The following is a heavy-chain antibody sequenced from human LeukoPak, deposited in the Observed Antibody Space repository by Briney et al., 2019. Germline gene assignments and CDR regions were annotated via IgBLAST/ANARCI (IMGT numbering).Heavy chain of an antibody. CDR1: GFTFSDYY. V-gene: IGHV3-11*05. Sequence: GGSLRLSCVASGFTFSDYYMSWIRQAPGKGLEWISYISSSSSSTNYADSVKGRFTISRDNPKNSLYPLMNSLRAEDAAMYYCARDFIHRSGEANYWGQGTLVTVSS. CDR2: ISSSSSST. D-gene: IGHD3-22*01. CDR3: ARDFIHRSGEANY. J-gene: IGHJ4*02.